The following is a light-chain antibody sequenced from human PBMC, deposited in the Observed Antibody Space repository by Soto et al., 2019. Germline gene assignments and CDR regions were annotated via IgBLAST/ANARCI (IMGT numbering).Light chain of an antibody. V-gene: IGKV1-17*01. CDR2: AAS. CDR3: QKYNSAPLT. J-gene: IGKJ1*01. CDR1: QGIRND. Sequence: DVQMTQSPSSLSASVVDRFTITCRASQGIRNDLGWYQQKPGKAPKLLIYAASTLQSGVPSRFSGSGSGTDFTLTISSLQPEDAATYYCQKYNSAPLTFGQGTKVDIK.